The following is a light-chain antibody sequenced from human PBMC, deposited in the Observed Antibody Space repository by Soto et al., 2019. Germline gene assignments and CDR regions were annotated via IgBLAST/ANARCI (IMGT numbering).Light chain of an antibody. V-gene: IGKV3-11*01. CDR1: QSVSRY. CDR3: QQRFSWPPT. J-gene: IGKJ4*01. Sequence: EIGLTQSPATLSLSPGDRATLSCRASQSVSRYLAWYQQKPGQAPRLLIHDTSTRATGVPDTFSGSGSGTEFTLTLSSLGPEDSAMYYCQQRFSWPPTFGGGTHVEIK. CDR2: DTS.